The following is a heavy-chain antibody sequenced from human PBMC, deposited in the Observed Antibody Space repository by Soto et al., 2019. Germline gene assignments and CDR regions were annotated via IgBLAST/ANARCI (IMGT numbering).Heavy chain of an antibody. J-gene: IGHJ5*02. D-gene: IGHD6-13*01. CDR3: VREGVAGTLWS. Sequence: ASVKVSCKTSGYTFTSYAMHWVCQAPGQRLEWMGWINTGNGKTKYSQNFQGRVTITRDTSASTAYMELSSLKFEDTAGYYCVREGVAGTLWSWGQGILVTVSS. CDR1: GYTFTSYA. V-gene: IGHV1-3*04. CDR2: INTGNGKT.